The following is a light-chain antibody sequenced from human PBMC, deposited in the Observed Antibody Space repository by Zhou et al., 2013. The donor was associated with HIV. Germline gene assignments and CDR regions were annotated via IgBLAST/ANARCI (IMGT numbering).Light chain of an antibody. CDR3: QQANSFPRT. CDR1: QGINSW. J-gene: IGKJ1*01. CDR2: TAS. Sequence: DIQMTQSPSSVSASVGDRVTITCRASQGINSWLAWYQQKPGKAPNLLIYTASSLQSGVPSRFSGSGSGTDFTLTISSLQPEDFATYYCQQANSFPRTFGHGTKVDIK. V-gene: IGKV1-12*01.